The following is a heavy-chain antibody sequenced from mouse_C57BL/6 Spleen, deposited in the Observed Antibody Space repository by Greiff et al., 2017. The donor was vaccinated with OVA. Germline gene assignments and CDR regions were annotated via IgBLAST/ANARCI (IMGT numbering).Heavy chain of an antibody. CDR3: ARKSHYAMDY. CDR1: GYTFTSYW. CDR2: IDPSDSET. Sequence: QVHVKQPGAELVRPGSSVKLSCKASGYTFTSYWMHWVKQRPIQGLEWIGNIDPSDSETHYNQKFKDKATLTVDKSSSTAYMQLSSLTSEDSAVYYCARKSHYAMDYWGQGTSVTVSS. V-gene: IGHV1-52*01. J-gene: IGHJ4*01.